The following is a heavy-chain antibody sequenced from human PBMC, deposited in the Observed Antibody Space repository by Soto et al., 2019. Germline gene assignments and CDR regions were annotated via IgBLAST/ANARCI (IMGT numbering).Heavy chain of an antibody. CDR1: GFTFDEYA. Sequence: EVQLVESGGGLVQPGRSLRLSCAASGFTFDEYAMHWVRQAPGKGLEWVSGISWNSDNIGYADSVKGRFTISRDNAKNYLYLQMNSLRDEDTALYYGAKDRYCYGSGSQFDYWGQGTLVTVSS. V-gene: IGHV3-9*01. D-gene: IGHD3-10*01. CDR2: ISWNSDNI. J-gene: IGHJ4*02. CDR3: AKDRYCYGSGSQFDY.